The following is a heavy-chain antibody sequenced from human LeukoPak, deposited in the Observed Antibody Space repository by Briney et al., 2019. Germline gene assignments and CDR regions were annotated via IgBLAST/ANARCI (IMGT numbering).Heavy chain of an antibody. CDR2: MNPNSGNT. J-gene: IGHJ6*03. D-gene: IGHD2-2*03. CDR3: ARVGGYCSSTSCYIYWGYYYYYYMDV. CDR1: GYTFTSYD. V-gene: IGHV1-8*01. Sequence: GASVKVSCKASGYTFTSYDINWVRQATGQGLEGMGWMNPNSGNTGYEQKFQGRVTMTRNTSISTAYMELSSLRSEDTAVYYCARVGGYCSSTSCYIYWGYYYYYYMDVWGKGTTVTVSS.